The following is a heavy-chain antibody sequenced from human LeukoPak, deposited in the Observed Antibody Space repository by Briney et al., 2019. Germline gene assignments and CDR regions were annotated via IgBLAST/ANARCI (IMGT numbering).Heavy chain of an antibody. Sequence: ASVKVSRKASGYTFTGYYMHWVRQAPGQGLEWMGWINPNSGGTNYAQKFQGRVTMTRDTSISTAYMELSRLRSDDTAIYYCARDITGTENWFDPWGQGTLVTVSS. CDR1: GYTFTGYY. V-gene: IGHV1-2*02. CDR3: ARDITGTENWFDP. CDR2: INPNSGGT. D-gene: IGHD1-7*01. J-gene: IGHJ5*02.